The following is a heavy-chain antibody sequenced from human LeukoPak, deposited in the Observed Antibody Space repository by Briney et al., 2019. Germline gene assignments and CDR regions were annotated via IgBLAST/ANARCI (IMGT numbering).Heavy chain of an antibody. V-gene: IGHV3-30*02. CDR3: AKDWEAVPAANYYYYMDV. D-gene: IGHD2-2*01. CDR2: IHYDGNNK. Sequence: GGSLRLSCAASGFSFSSSAMHWVRQAPGKGLDWVAFIHYDGNNKYYADSVKGRFTISRDNSKNTVYLQMNSLRAEDTAVYYCAKDWEAVPAANYYYYMDVWGKGTTVTISS. J-gene: IGHJ6*03. CDR1: GFSFSSSA.